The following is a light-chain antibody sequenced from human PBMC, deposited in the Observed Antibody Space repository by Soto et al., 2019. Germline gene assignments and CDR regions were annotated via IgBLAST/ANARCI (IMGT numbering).Light chain of an antibody. V-gene: IGKV3-20*01. J-gene: IGKJ1*01. Sequence: IVLTQSPATLSLSPGDRATLSCRASQSVSSYLAWYQQKPGQAPRLLIYGASSRATGIPDRFSGSGSGTDFTLTISRLEPEDFAVYYCQQYGSSPKTFGQGTKVDI. CDR1: QSVSSY. CDR3: QQYGSSPKT. CDR2: GAS.